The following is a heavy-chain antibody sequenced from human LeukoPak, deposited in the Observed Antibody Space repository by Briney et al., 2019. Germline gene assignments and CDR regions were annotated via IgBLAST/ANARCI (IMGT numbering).Heavy chain of an antibody. V-gene: IGHV4-38-2*02. J-gene: IGHJ6*03. D-gene: IGHD6-13*01. CDR1: GYSIDTGFH. CDR2: IYHSGST. Sequence: SETLSLTCTVSGYSIDTGFHWGWIRQPPGKGLEWIGSIYHSGSTYYNPSLKSRVTISVDTSKNQFSLKLSSVTAADTAVYYCARVRQQLDRRYYYYYYMDVWGKGTTVTVSS. CDR3: ARVRQQLDRRYYYYYYMDV.